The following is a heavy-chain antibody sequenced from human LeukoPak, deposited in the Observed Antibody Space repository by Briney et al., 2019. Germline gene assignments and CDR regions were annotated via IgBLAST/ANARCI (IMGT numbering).Heavy chain of an antibody. CDR3: AGTKRPYYYDSSGYYGY. D-gene: IGHD3-22*01. CDR1: GGSFSGYY. J-gene: IGHJ4*02. V-gene: IGHV4-34*01. Sequence: SETLSLTCAVYGGSFSGYYWSWIRQPPGKGLEWIGEINHSGSTNYNPSLKSRVTISVDTSKNQFSLKLSSVTAADTAVYYCAGTKRPYYYDSSGYYGYWGQRTLVTVSS. CDR2: INHSGST.